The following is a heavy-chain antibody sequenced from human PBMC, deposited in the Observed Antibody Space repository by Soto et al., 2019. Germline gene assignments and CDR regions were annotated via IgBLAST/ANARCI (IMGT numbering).Heavy chain of an antibody. J-gene: IGHJ6*02. D-gene: IGHD3-16*02. CDR3: ARGVGDYVWGSYRDYYYYYGMDV. Sequence: SETLSLTCAVYGGSFSGYYWSWIRQPPGKGLEWIGEINHSGSTNYNPSLKSRVTISVDTSKNQFSLKLSSVTAADTAVYYCARGVGDYVWGSYRDYYYYYGMDVWGQGTTVTVSS. CDR1: GGSFSGYY. V-gene: IGHV4-34*01. CDR2: INHSGST.